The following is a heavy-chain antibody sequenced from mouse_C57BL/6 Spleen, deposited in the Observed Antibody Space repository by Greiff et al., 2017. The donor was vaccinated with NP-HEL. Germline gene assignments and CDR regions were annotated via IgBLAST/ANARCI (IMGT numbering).Heavy chain of an antibody. CDR2: IYPGDGDT. J-gene: IGHJ4*01. CDR3: ARKGTTVVAKDAMDY. CDR1: GYAFSSSW. Sequence: VQLQESGPELVKPGASVKISCKASGYAFSSSWMNWVKQRPGKGLEWIGRIYPGDGDTNYNGKFKGKATLTADKSSSTAYMQLSSLTSEDSAVYFCARKGTTVVAKDAMDYWGQGTSVTVSS. D-gene: IGHD1-1*01. V-gene: IGHV1-82*01.